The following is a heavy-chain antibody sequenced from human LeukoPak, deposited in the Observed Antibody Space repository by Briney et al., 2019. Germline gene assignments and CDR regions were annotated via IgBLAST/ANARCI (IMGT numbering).Heavy chain of an antibody. CDR3: ARGLRIAARLRDY. CDR1: GGSFSGYY. D-gene: IGHD6-6*01. Sequence: SETLSLTCAVYGGSFSGYYWSWIRQPPGKGLEWIGEINHSGGTNYNPSLKSRVTISVDTSKNQFSLKLSSVTAADTAVYYCARGLRIAARLRDYWGQGTLVTVSS. J-gene: IGHJ4*02. V-gene: IGHV4-34*01. CDR2: INHSGGT.